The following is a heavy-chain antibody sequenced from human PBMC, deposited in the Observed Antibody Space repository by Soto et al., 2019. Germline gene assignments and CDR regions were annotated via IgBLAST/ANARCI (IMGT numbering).Heavy chain of an antibody. J-gene: IGHJ4*01. V-gene: IGHV1-18*01. CDR1: GYSSGSTG. D-gene: IGHD6-6*01. CDR2: ISTYNGKT. CDR3: TRSYACPSSAAALDY. Sequence: SVKASCKAPGYSSGSTGINWGRQAPGQEKEWTAWISTYNGKTNSAQKFQGRVTRTTVRSTSTTYMKLQNLISDDTAVYYCTRSYACPSSAAALDYWS.